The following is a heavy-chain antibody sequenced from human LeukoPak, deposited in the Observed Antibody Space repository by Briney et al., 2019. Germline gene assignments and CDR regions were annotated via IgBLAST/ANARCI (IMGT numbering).Heavy chain of an antibody. CDR1: GYTFTSYG. V-gene: IGHV1-18*04. J-gene: IGHJ6*04. CDR3: ARDLGASGCGRYYYYYGMDV. D-gene: IGHD6-19*01. CDR2: ISAYNGNT. Sequence: ASVKVSCKASGYTFTSYGISWVRQAPGQGLEWMGWISAYNGNTNYAQKLQGRVTMTTDTSTSTAYMELRSLRSDDTAVYYCARDLGASGCGRYYYYYGMDVWAKGPRSPSPQ.